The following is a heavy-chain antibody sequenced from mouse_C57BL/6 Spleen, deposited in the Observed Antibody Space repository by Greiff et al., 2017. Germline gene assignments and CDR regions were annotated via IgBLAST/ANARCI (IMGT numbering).Heavy chain of an antibody. V-gene: IGHV5-4*01. D-gene: IGHD2-5*01. CDR1: GFTFSSYA. CDR3: ARDYYSNFSMDY. CDR2: ISDGGSYT. J-gene: IGHJ4*01. Sequence: EVQLVESGGGLVKPGGSLKLSCAASGFTFSSYAMSWVRQTPEKRLEWVATISDGGSYTYYPDNVKGRFTISRDNAKNNLYLQMSHLKSEDTAMYYCARDYYSNFSMDYWGQGTSVTVSS.